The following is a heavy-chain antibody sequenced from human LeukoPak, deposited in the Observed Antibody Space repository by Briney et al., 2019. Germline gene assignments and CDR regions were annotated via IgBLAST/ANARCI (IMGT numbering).Heavy chain of an antibody. J-gene: IGHJ4*02. V-gene: IGHV4-4*02. CDR3: ATKLSTDPHYFDY. CDR2: MYLSGTT. Sequence: SETLSLTCTVSGDSINSLDLWSWVRQPPGQGLEWIGEMYLSGTTHSNPSVKSRVTISIDKSKNQFFLNLSSVTAADTAVYYCATKLSTDPHYFDYWGQGILVTVSS. CDR1: GDSINSLDL. D-gene: IGHD5/OR15-5a*01.